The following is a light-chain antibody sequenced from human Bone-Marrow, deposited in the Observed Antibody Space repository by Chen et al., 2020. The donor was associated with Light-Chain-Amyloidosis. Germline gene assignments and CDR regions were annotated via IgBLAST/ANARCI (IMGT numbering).Light chain of an antibody. Sequence: SYVLTPPSSVSVAPGQTAKNTCGGNNIGSTSVHWYQQTPGQAPLLVVYDDSDRPSGIPERFSGSNSGNTATLTISRVEAGDEADYYCQVWDRSSDRPVFGGGTKLTVL. CDR1: NIGSTS. CDR2: DDS. J-gene: IGLJ3*02. CDR3: QVWDRSSDRPV. V-gene: IGLV3-21*02.